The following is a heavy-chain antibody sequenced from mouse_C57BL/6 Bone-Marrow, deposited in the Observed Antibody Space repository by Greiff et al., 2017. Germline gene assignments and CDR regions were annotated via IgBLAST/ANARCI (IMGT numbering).Heavy chain of an antibody. J-gene: IGHJ1*03. CDR3: AHGNYFYWYFAV. CDR2: IDPNSGGP. Sequence: QVQLQQSGAELLKLGASVKLSCKASGYTFTSYWMHWVKQRPGRGLEWIGRIDPNSGGPKYNEKFKSKATLTVDKPSSTAYMQLSSLTSENSAVYYCAHGNYFYWYFAVWGTGTTVTVSS. V-gene: IGHV1-72*01. CDR1: GYTFTSYW. D-gene: IGHD2-1*01.